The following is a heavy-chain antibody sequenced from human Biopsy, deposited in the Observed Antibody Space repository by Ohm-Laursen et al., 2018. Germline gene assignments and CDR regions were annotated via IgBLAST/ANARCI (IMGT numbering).Heavy chain of an antibody. V-gene: IGHV4-59*08. CDR1: GVSISSYF. CDR2: VSYSGNT. J-gene: IGHJ4*02. D-gene: IGHD3-22*01. CDR3: AAYYYDSSGYFYAFHY. Sequence: TLSLTCIVSGVSISSYFWSWIRQPLGKRLEWIGYVSYSGNTKYNPSLKSRVIISADTSKNQFSLKLSSVTAADTAMYYCAAYYYDSSGYFYAFHYWGQGTLVTVSS.